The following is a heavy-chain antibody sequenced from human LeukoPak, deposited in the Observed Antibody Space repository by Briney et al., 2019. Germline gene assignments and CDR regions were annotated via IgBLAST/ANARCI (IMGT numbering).Heavy chain of an antibody. CDR3: TKPQPGAFEV. V-gene: IGHV1-2*02. Sequence: ASVKVSCKASGYTFTGYYVHWVRQAPGQGPEWMGWINTNSGATNYAREFQGRVTMTRDTSISTAYMELNSLRSDDTALYYCTKPQPGAFEVWGQGTMVTVSS. J-gene: IGHJ3*01. CDR2: INTNSGAT. CDR1: GYTFTGYY. D-gene: IGHD2-2*01.